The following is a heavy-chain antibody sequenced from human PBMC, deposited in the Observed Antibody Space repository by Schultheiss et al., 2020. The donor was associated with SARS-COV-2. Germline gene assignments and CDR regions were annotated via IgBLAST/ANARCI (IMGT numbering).Heavy chain of an antibody. Sequence: SETLSLTCAVYGGSFSGYYWSWIRQPPGKGLEWIGEIYHSGSTNYNPSLESRVTISVDKSKNQFSLNLRFVTAADTAVYYCARSHRRGWFDPWGQGTLVTVSS. CDR1: GGSFSGYY. J-gene: IGHJ5*02. D-gene: IGHD3-10*01. CDR3: ARSHRRGWFDP. CDR2: IYHSGST. V-gene: IGHV4-34*01.